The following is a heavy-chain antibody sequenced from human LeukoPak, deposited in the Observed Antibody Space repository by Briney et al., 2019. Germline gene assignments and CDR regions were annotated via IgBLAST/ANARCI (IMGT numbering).Heavy chain of an antibody. CDR3: ARAEPLDYDILTVNWFDP. D-gene: IGHD3-9*01. V-gene: IGHV1-69*06. CDR2: IIPIFGTA. J-gene: IGHJ5*02. CDR1: GGTFSSYA. Sequence: SVKVSCKASGGTFSSYAISWVRQAPGQGLEWMGGIIPIFGTANYAQKFQGRVTITADKSTSTAYMELSSLRSEDTAVYYCARAEPLDYDILTVNWFDPWGQGTLVTVPS.